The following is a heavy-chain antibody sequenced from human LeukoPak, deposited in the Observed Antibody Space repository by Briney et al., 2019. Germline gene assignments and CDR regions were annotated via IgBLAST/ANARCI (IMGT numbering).Heavy chain of an antibody. CDR3: ARGAVIAAADEYYYGMDV. CDR2: IYYSGST. CDR1: GGSISSYY. V-gene: IGHV4-59*01. Sequence: PSETLSLTCTVSGGSISSYYWSWIRQPPGKGLQWIGYIYYSGSTNYNPSLKSRVTISVDTSKNQFSLKLSSVTAADTAVYYCARGAVIAAADEYYYGMDVWGQGTTVIVSS. D-gene: IGHD6-13*01. J-gene: IGHJ6*02.